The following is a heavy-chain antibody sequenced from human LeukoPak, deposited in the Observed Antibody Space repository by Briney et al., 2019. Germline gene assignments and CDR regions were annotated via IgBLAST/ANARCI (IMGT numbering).Heavy chain of an antibody. CDR1: GFTFSSYG. V-gene: IGHV3-30*18. CDR3: AKDASLYRMVRGVITPDY. Sequence: SGGSLRLSCAASGFTFSSYGMHWVRQAPGKGLEWVAVISYDGSNKYYADSVKGRFTISRDNSKNTLYLQMNSLRAEDTAVYYCAKDASLYRMVRGVITPDYWGQGTLVTVSS. J-gene: IGHJ4*02. CDR2: ISYDGSNK. D-gene: IGHD3-10*01.